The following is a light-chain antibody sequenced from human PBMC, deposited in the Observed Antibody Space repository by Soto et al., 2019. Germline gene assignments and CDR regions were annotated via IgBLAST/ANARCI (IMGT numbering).Light chain of an antibody. CDR3: QQSYSTLRT. Sequence: SPMTQSTTSLSASVGDRVTITCRASQSISTYLNWYQQKPGKAPKLLIYAASSLQSGVPSRFSGSGSGTDFTLTISSLQPEDFATYYCQQSYSTLRTFGQGIRLEIK. CDR2: AAS. J-gene: IGKJ5*01. V-gene: IGKV1-39*01. CDR1: QSISTY.